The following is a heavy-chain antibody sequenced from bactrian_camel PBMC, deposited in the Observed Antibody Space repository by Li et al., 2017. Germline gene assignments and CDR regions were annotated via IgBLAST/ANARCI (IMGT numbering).Heavy chain of an antibody. D-gene: IGHD4*01. Sequence: HVQLVESGGGSVQAGGSLRLSCTSPRFLFDDPAVGWYRQAPGNECELVSFVRSDGHTHYADSVKGRFTISQDTAKNSVYLQMNSLKPEDTAMYYCAASGFCHYRDYRVPANRGQGTQVTVS. CDR2: VRSDGHT. V-gene: IGHV3S60*01. CDR3: AASGFCHYRDYRVPAN. J-gene: IGHJ4*01. CDR1: RFLFDDPA.